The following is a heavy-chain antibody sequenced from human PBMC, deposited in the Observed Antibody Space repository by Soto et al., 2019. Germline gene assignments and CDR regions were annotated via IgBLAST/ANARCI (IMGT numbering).Heavy chain of an antibody. Sequence: ASVKISCKASGGTFSSYAISWVREAPGQGLEWMGGIIPIFGTANYAQKFQGRVTITADESTSTAYMELSSLRSEDTAVYYCARARLSSSYGMDVWGQGTKVTVSS. CDR3: ARARLSSSYGMDV. CDR1: GGTFSSYA. D-gene: IGHD6-6*01. J-gene: IGHJ6*02. V-gene: IGHV1-69*13. CDR2: IIPIFGTA.